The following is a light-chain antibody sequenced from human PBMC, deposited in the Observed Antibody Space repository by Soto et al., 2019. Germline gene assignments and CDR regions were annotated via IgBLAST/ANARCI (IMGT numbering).Light chain of an antibody. CDR3: QQYNKWPLYT. CDR2: DAS. J-gene: IGKJ2*01. Sequence: EIVMTQSPATLSVSPGERASLSCRASQSVSTNLAWYQQRPGQAPRLLIYDASTRATGIPARFSGSGSWTQFTLTISGLQSEDFAVYYCQQYNKWPLYTFGQGTKLEIK. V-gene: IGKV3-15*01. CDR1: QSVSTN.